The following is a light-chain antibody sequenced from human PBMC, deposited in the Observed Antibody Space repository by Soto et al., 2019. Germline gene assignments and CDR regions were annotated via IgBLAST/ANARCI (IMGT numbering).Light chain of an antibody. CDR1: QSVSSNY. CDR2: GAS. CDR3: QQYGSSPRT. V-gene: IGKV3-20*01. Sequence: EIVLTQSPGTLSLSPGERATLSCRASQSVSSNYLAWYQQKPGQAPRLLIYGASSRATGIPDRFSGSGSGTDFTLTISRLEPEDFVVYFCQQYGSSPRTFGGGTKVDNK. J-gene: IGKJ4*01.